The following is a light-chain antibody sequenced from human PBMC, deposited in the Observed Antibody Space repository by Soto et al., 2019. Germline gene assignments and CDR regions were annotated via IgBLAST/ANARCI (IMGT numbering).Light chain of an antibody. CDR3: CSYAGSSTVV. J-gene: IGLJ2*01. Sequence: QSALTQPASVSGSPGQSITISCTGTSSDVGSYNLVSWYQQHPGKAPKLMIYEGSKRPSGVSNRFSGSKSGNTASLTISGLQAEDEADYYCCSYAGSSTVVFGGWTKVTVL. CDR1: SSDVGSYNL. V-gene: IGLV2-23*01. CDR2: EGS.